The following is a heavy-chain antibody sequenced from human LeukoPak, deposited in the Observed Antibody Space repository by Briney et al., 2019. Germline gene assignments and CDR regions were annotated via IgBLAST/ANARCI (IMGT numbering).Heavy chain of an antibody. Sequence: GGSLRLSCAASGFTFSSYDMHWVRQGTGKGLEWVSTIATAGDTYYPTSVKGRFTISRENAKNSFYLQMNSLRAGDTAVYYCARSPYTVTMDYYYYYMDVWGKGTTVTVSS. CDR3: ARSPYTVTMDYYYYYMDV. J-gene: IGHJ6*03. CDR1: GFTFSSYD. CDR2: IATAGDT. D-gene: IGHD4-17*01. V-gene: IGHV3-13*01.